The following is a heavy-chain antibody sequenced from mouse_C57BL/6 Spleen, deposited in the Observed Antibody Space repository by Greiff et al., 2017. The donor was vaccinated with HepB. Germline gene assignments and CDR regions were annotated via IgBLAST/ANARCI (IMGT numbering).Heavy chain of an antibody. V-gene: IGHV3-6*01. CDR1: GYSITSGYY. CDR3: ARGTTVVAPFDY. D-gene: IGHD1-1*01. Sequence: EVKLEESGPGLVKPSQSLSLTCSVTGYSITSGYYWNWIRQFPGNKLEWMGYISYDGSNNYNPSLKKRISITRDTSKNQFFLKLNSVTTEDTATYYCARGTTVVAPFDYWGQGTTLTVSS. J-gene: IGHJ2*01. CDR2: ISYDGSN.